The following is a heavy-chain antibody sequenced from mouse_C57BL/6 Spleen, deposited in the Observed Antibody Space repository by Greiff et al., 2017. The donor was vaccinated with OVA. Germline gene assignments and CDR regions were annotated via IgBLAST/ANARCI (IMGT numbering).Heavy chain of an antibody. Sequence: QVQLKESGPGLVQPSQSLSITCTVSGFSLTSYGVHWVRQSPGKGLEWLGVIWSGGSTDYNAAFISRLSISKDNSKSQVFCKMNSLQADDTAIYYCARGATVVAPGFDVWGTGTTVTVSS. J-gene: IGHJ1*03. CDR3: ARGATVVAPGFDV. D-gene: IGHD1-1*01. V-gene: IGHV2-2*01. CDR1: GFSLTSYG. CDR2: IWSGGST.